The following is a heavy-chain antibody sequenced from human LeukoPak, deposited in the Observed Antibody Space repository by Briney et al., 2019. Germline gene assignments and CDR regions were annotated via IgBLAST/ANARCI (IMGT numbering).Heavy chain of an antibody. CDR1: GYTVTSYG. J-gene: IGHJ6*02. V-gene: IGHV1-18*01. CDR2: ISAYNGNT. D-gene: IGHD4-4*01. Sequence: ASVKVSCKASGYTVTSYGISWVRQAPGQGLEWMGWISAYNGNTNYAQKLQGRVTMTTDTSTSTAYMELRSLRSDDTAVYYCARDWPTVMSLYYYYGMDVWGQGTTVTVSS. CDR3: ARDWPTVMSLYYYYGMDV.